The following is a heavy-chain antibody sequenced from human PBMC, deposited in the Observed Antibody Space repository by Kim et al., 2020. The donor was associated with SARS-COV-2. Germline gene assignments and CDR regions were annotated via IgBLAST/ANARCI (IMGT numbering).Heavy chain of an antibody. J-gene: IGHJ6*02. V-gene: IGHV1-18*01. CDR2: ISAYNGNT. D-gene: IGHD1-7*01. CDR3: ARDPPSITGTTSTYYYYYGMDV. Sequence: ASVKVSCKASGYTFTSYGISWVRQAPGQGLEWMGWISAYNGNTNYAQKLQGRVTMTTDTSTSTAYMELRSLRSDDTAVYYCARDPPSITGTTSTYYYYYGMDVWGQGTTVTVSS. CDR1: GYTFTSYG.